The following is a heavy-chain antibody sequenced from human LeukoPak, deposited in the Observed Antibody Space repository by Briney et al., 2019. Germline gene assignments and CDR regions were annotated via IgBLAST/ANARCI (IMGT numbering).Heavy chain of an antibody. CDR3: ARDPGFDYGYDY. D-gene: IGHD3-10*01. J-gene: IGHJ4*02. CDR2: IYYSGST. CDR1: GGSINSYY. Sequence: PSETLSLTCTVSGGSINSYYWSWIRQPPGKGLEWIGYIYYSGSTNYNPSLKSRVTISVDTSKNQFSLKLSSVTAADTAVYYCARDPGFDYGYDYWGQGTLVTVSS. V-gene: IGHV4-59*12.